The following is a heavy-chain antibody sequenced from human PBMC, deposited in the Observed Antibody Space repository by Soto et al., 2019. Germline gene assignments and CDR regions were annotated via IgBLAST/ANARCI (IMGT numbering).Heavy chain of an antibody. D-gene: IGHD2-8*01. J-gene: IGHJ4*02. CDR1: GGSVSSGGYY. V-gene: IGHV4-31*03. CDR3: ARRALPQCINGVCYKDGFWDY. CDR2: IYYSGTT. Sequence: SETLSLTCTVSGGSVSSGGYYWSWIRQHPGTGLEWIGYIYYSGTTYFNPSLRSRASISLDTSKNEFSLKLTSVTAADTAVYYCARRALPQCINGVCYKDGFWDYWGQGALVTVSS.